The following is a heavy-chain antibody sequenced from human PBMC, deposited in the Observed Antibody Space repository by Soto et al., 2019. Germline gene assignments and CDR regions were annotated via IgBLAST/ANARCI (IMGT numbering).Heavy chain of an antibody. D-gene: IGHD1-26*01. CDR3: SKDPPIVGATGGYYFDS. Sequence: HPVGSLRLSCAASGLDFSRHAMNWVRQAPGKGLEWVSVISGSGGDTYYADSVKGRFTISRDNSKNTVYLQMNSLRVEDTAIYYCSKDPPIVGATGGYYFDSWGHGTLVTVSS. V-gene: IGHV3-23*01. CDR1: GLDFSRHA. CDR2: ISGSGGDT. J-gene: IGHJ4*01.